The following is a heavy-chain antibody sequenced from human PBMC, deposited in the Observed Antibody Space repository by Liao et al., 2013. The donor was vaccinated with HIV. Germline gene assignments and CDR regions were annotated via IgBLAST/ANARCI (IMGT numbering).Heavy chain of an antibody. CDR3: ARYCSSTSCRGXVIDY. D-gene: IGHD2-2*01. CDR2: INHSGST. J-gene: IGHJ4*02. CDR1: GGSFSGYY. Sequence: QVQLQQWGAGLLKPSETLSLTCAVYGGSFSGYYWSWIRQPPGKGLEWIGEINHSGSTNYNPSLKSRVTISVDTSKNQFSLKLSSVTAADTAVYYCARYCSSTSCRGXVIDYWGQGTLVTVSS. V-gene: IGHV4-34*01.